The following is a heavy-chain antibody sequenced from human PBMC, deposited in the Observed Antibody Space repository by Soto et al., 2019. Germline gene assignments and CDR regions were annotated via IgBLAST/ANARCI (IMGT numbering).Heavy chain of an antibody. CDR1: GGTFSSYA. D-gene: IGHD2-15*01. CDR3: ARESRGYCSGGSCHNWFDP. Sequence: SVKVSCKASGGTFSSYAISWVRQAPGQGLEWMGGIIPIFGTANYAQKFQGRVTITADESTGTAYMELSSLRSEDTAVYYCARESRGYCSGGSCHNWFDPWGQGTLVTVSS. CDR2: IIPIFGTA. V-gene: IGHV1-69*13. J-gene: IGHJ5*02.